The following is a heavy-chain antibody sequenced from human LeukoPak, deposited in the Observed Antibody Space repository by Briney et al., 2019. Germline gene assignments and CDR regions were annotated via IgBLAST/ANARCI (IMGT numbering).Heavy chain of an antibody. CDR3: AREPRNYYDSSGVPRYVGDDY. V-gene: IGHV1-69*06. Sequence: ASVKVSCKASGGTFSSYAISWVRQAPGQGLEWMGGIIPIFGTANYAQKFQGRVTSTADKSTSTAYMELSSLRSEDTAVYYCAREPRNYYDSSGVPRYVGDDYWGQGTLVTVSS. CDR1: GGTFSSYA. D-gene: IGHD3-22*01. J-gene: IGHJ4*02. CDR2: IIPIFGTA.